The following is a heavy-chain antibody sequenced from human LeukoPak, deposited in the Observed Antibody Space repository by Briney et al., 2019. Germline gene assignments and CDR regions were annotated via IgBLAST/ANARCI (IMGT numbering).Heavy chain of an antibody. Sequence: PGRSLRLSCAASGFTFSSYAMSWVRQAPGKGLEWVSAISGSGGSTYYADSVKGRFTISRDNSKNTLYLQMNSLRAEDTAVYYCAPITIFGVPLGDWFDPWGQGTLVTVSS. CDR1: GFTFSSYA. V-gene: IGHV3-23*01. CDR3: APITIFGVPLGDWFDP. J-gene: IGHJ5*02. CDR2: ISGSGGST. D-gene: IGHD3-3*01.